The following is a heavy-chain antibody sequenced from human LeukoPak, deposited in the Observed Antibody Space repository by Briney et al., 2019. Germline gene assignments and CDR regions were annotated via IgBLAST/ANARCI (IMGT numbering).Heavy chain of an antibody. V-gene: IGHV1-18*01. CDR2: ISAYNGNI. CDR1: GYTFTIYG. Sequence: WASVKVSCKASGYTFTIYGISLVRQAPGQGLEWMGWISAYNGNINYAQKLQGRVTMTTDTSTSTAYMELRSLRSDDTAVYYCANLRVNYYYMDVWGKGTTVTVSS. J-gene: IGHJ6*03. CDR3: ANLRVNYYYMDV.